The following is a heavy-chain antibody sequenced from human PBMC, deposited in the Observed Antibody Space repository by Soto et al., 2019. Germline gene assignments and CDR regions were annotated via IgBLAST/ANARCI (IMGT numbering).Heavy chain of an antibody. CDR2: INHSGST. D-gene: IGHD6-6*01. CDR3: AKLPSSSGTYYYYYYMDV. CDR1: GGSFSGYY. J-gene: IGHJ6*03. V-gene: IGHV4-34*01. Sequence: SETLSLTCAVYGGSFSGYYWSWIRQPPGKGLEWIGEINHSGSTNYNPSLKSRVTISVDTSKNQFSLKLSSVTAADTAVYYCAKLPSSSGTYYYYYYMDVWGKGTTVTVSS.